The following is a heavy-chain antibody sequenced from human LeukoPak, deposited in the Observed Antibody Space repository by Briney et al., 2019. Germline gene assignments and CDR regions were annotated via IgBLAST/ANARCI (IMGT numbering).Heavy chain of an antibody. D-gene: IGHD2-2*01. J-gene: IGHJ4*02. V-gene: IGHV4-59*06. CDR1: GGFISSYY. Sequence: PSETLSLTCIVTGGFISSYYWSWIRQPPGKGLEWIGYVFRTGRTSYNPSLDSRVTISLDRSRNQFSLRLTYVTAADSAMYYCATEGQCGFTTCPGLQFWGQGILVSVSS. CDR2: VFRTGRT. CDR3: ATEGQCGFTTCPGLQF.